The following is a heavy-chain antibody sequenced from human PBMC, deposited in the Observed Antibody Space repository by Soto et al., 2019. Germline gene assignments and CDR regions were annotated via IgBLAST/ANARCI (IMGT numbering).Heavy chain of an antibody. J-gene: IGHJ4*02. CDR1: GYTFTRYY. D-gene: IGHD3-16*02. CDR3: TTHARYYYNDY. Sequence: ASVKVSCKASGYTFTRYYMNWVRRAPGQGLEWMGWINPDSGDTDYAQKFQGRVTMTRDASISTAYLEVNSLRSDDTAMYYCTTHARYYYNDYWGQGTLVTVSS. CDR2: INPDSGDT. V-gene: IGHV1-2*02.